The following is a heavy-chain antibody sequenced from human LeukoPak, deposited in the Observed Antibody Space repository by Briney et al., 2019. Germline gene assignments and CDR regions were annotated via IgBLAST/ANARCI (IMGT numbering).Heavy chain of an antibody. J-gene: IGHJ5*02. CDR1: GYNFATYW. CDR3: ARFYDCSGGSCYGLGWFDP. D-gene: IGHD2-15*01. CDR2: IYPGDSDT. V-gene: IGHV5-51*01. Sequence: GESLKISCKGFGYNFATYWIGWVRQMPGQRLEGMGIIYPGDSDTRYSSSFQGQVTISTYKSISTAYLPWSSLKASDTAMYYCARFYDCSGGSCYGLGWFDPWGQGTLVTVSS.